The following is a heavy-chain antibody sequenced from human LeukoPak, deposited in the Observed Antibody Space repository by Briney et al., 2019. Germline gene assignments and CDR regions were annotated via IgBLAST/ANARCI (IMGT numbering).Heavy chain of an antibody. D-gene: IGHD3-22*01. CDR1: GYTFTSYA. Sequence: ASVKVSCKASGYTFTSYAMHWVRQAPGQRLEWMGWINAGNGNTKYSQKFQGRVTITTDTSASTAYMELSVLRSEDTAVYYCARDRATYYYDSSGYSDYWGQGTLVTVSS. CDR3: ARDRATYYYDSSGYSDY. J-gene: IGHJ4*02. CDR2: INAGNGNT. V-gene: IGHV1-3*01.